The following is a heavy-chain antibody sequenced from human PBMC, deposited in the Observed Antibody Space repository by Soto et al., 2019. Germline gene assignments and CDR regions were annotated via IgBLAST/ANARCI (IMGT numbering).Heavy chain of an antibody. CDR3: ARARNTIVPLSYGAFDI. D-gene: IGHD3-16*01. CDR2: IIPIFGTA. Sequence: VKVYYKASGGPFSSYAISWVRQAPGQGLEWMGGIIPIFGTANYAQKFQGRVTITADESTSTAYMELSSLRSEDTAVYYCARARNTIVPLSYGAFDIWGQGTMVTVTS. J-gene: IGHJ3*02. CDR1: GGPFSSYA. V-gene: IGHV1-69*13.